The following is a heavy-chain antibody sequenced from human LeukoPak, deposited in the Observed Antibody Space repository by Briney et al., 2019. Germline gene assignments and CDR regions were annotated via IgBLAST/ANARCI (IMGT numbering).Heavy chain of an antibody. CDR1: GFSFTTYW. Sequence: KPGESLRLSCAASGFSFTTYWMGWVRQAPGKGLEWVANINQDGTEKYYVDSVKGRFTIYRDNAKNSLYLQMNSLRAEDTAVYYCAREQRWLQFGDYWGQGTLVTVSS. D-gene: IGHD5-24*01. J-gene: IGHJ4*02. V-gene: IGHV3-7*01. CDR3: AREQRWLQFGDY. CDR2: INQDGTEK.